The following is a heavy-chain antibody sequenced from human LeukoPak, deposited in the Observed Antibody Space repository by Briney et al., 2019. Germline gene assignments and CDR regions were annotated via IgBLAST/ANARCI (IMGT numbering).Heavy chain of an antibody. CDR1: GGSINNYF. V-gene: IGHV4-4*07. Sequence: SETLSLTCTVSGGSINNYFWSWIRQPAGKGLEWIGHIYTSGSTNYNPSLKSRVTMSVDTSKTQFSLNLSSVTAADTAVYYCARDGGSSGYYYNDYWGQGILVTVPS. D-gene: IGHD3-22*01. CDR2: IYTSGST. J-gene: IGHJ4*02. CDR3: ARDGGSSGYYYNDY.